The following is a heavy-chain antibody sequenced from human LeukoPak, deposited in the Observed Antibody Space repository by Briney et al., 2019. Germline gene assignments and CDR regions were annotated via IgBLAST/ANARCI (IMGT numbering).Heavy chain of an antibody. Sequence: WGSLRLSCAASGFTFSSYSMNWVRQAPGKGLEWVSSISSSSSYIYYADSVKGRFTISRDNSKNRLYLQMNSLRAEDTAVYYCAKGGQMSRSGSYYWGQGTLVTVSS. J-gene: IGHJ4*02. CDR3: AKGGQMSRSGSYY. D-gene: IGHD3-10*01. V-gene: IGHV3-21*04. CDR1: GFTFSSYS. CDR2: ISSSSSYI.